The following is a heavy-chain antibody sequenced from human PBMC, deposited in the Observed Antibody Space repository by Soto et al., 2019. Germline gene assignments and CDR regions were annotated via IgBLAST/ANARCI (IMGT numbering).Heavy chain of an antibody. D-gene: IGHD1-1*01. Sequence: QVQLQESGPGLVKPSQTLSITCTVSGAYVNTGGYYWSWVRQYPGKGLEWIGYIYHSGDTYYNPSLKSRLTISGDTSKNHFSLSLSSVTVADTAVYYCARAPGNERLDYWGQGTLVIVSS. V-gene: IGHV4-31*03. J-gene: IGHJ4*02. CDR1: GAYVNTGGYY. CDR2: IYHSGDT. CDR3: ARAPGNERLDY.